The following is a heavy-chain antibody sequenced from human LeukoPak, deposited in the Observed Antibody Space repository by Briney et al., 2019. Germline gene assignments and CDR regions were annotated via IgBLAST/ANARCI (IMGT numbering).Heavy chain of an antibody. CDR1: GFTFSSYW. V-gene: IGHV3-74*01. CDR2: INSDGSST. J-gene: IGHJ4*02. D-gene: IGHD2-15*01. CDR3: ARDLRYCSGGSCYDY. Sequence: PGGSLRLSCAASGFTFSSYWMHWVRHAPGKGLVWVSRINSDGSSTSYADSVKGRFTISRDNAKNTLYLQMNSLRAEDTAVYYCARDLRYCSGGSCYDYWGQGTLVTVSS.